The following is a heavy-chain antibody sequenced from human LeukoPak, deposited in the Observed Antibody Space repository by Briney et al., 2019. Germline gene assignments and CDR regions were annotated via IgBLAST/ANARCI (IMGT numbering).Heavy chain of an antibody. CDR3: ARGKSIAVAGDFDI. D-gene: IGHD6-19*01. V-gene: IGHV4-34*01. J-gene: IGHJ3*02. Sequence: SETPSLTCAVYGGSFSGYYWSWIRQPPGKGLEWIGGINHSGSTNYNPSLKSRVTISVDTSKNQFSLKLSSVTAADTAVYYCARGKSIAVAGDFDIWGQGTMVTVSS. CDR2: INHSGST. CDR1: GGSFSGYY.